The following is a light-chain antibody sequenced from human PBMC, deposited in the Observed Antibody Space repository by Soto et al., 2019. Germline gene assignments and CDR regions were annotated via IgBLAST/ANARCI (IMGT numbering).Light chain of an antibody. CDR1: QNIVKY. CDR3: QQSYSNLYT. V-gene: IGKV1-39*01. J-gene: IGKJ2*01. CDR2: GAS. Sequence: DIQMTQSPSSLSASVGDRVTITCRASQNIVKYLNWYQQTPGQAPKLLIYGASRLESGVPSRFSGLGSGTFFTLTISSLQPEDFAIYHCQQSYSNLYTFGQGTRLEI.